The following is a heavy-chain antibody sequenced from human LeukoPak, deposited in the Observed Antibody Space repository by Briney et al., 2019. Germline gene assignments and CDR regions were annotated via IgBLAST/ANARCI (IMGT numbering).Heavy chain of an antibody. V-gene: IGHV1-24*01. CDR3: ATSPDFDYSNFDGIDYYYYMDV. D-gene: IGHD4-11*01. CDR1: GYTLTDLS. Sequence: ASVKVSCKVSGYTLTDLSVHWVRQAPGKGLEWMGVLDRGDGKPINAETFVGRLTLTEDKSTDTVYMELSSLRSEDTAVYYCATSPDFDYSNFDGIDYYYYMDVWGEGTTVAVSS. CDR2: LDRGDGKP. J-gene: IGHJ6*03.